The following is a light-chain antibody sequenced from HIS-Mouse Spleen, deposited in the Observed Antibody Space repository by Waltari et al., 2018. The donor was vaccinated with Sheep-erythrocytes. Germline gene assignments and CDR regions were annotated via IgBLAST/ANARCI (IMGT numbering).Light chain of an antibody. CDR1: SIDFGCHNY. J-gene: IGLJ3*02. V-gene: IGLV2-11*01. CDR3: CSYAGSYTLV. CDR2: DVS. Sequence: QSALTQPPSVSGSPGQSVTISCTGPSIDFGCHNYVPWDQQHPGKAPKLLIYDVSKRPSGVPDRFSGSKSGNTASLTISGLQAEDEADYYCCSYAGSYTLVFGGGTKLTVL.